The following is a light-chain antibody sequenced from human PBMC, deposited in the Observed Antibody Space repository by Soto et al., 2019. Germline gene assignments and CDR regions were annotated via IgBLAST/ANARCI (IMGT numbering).Light chain of an antibody. Sequence: IHMTQSPSSLSASXGDRVTLICRVRKNINKCLALYQEKPGRAXKLLIYKASTLETGVTSMFSGSGSGKEFNLTISGLQPDDFGTYLCQQYNTYSAFGQGTKVDIK. CDR2: KAS. V-gene: IGKV1-5*03. CDR3: QQYNTYSA. J-gene: IGKJ1*01. CDR1: KNINKC.